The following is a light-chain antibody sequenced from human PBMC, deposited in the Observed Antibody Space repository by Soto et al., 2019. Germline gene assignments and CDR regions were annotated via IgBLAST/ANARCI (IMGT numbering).Light chain of an antibody. J-gene: IGKJ1*01. V-gene: IGKV3-20*01. CDR1: ESVSSTH. CDR3: SQYGSAPGT. Sequence: EIVLTQSPGTLSLSPGERATLSCRASESVSSTHLAWYQQKPGQAPRLLIHSASNRATGVPDRFSSSGSGTDFTLIISRLEPEDLAVYYCSQYGSAPGTFGQGTKVEIK. CDR2: SAS.